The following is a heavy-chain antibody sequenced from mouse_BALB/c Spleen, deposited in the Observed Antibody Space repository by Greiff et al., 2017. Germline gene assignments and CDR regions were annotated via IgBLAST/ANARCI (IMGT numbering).Heavy chain of an antibody. D-gene: IGHD1-1*01. CDR2: INPYNDGT. CDR1: GYTFTSYV. V-gene: IGHV1-14*01. Sequence: VQLQQSGPELVKPGASVKMSCKASGYTFTSYVMHWVKQKPGQGLEWIGYINPYNDGTKYNEKFKGKATLTSDKSSSTAYMELSSLTSEDSAVYYCARSGPYYYGREYFDVRGAGTTVTVSS. J-gene: IGHJ1*01. CDR3: ARSGPYYYGREYFDV.